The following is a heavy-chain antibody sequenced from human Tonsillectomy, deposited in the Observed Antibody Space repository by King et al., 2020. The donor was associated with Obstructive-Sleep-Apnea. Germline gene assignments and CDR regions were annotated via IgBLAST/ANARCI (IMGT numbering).Heavy chain of an antibody. J-gene: IGHJ3*01. Sequence: VQLQESGPGLVKPSETLSLTCTVSGGSISSYCWSWIRQPPGKGLEWIGYIYYSGSTNYNPSLKSRVTISVDTSKNQFSLRLSSVTAADTAVYYCASSGVVGSTMAFDFWGQGTLVTVSS. CDR2: IYYSGST. D-gene: IGHD1-26*01. CDR3: ASSGVVGSTMAFDF. V-gene: IGHV4-59*08. CDR1: GGSISSYC.